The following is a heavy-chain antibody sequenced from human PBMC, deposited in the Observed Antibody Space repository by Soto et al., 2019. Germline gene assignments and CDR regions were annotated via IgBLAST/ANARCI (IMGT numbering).Heavy chain of an antibody. Sequence: PGGSLRLSCAASGLIFSDYHMDWVRQAPGKGLEWFGRIRRKANSYTTEYAASVKGRFTISRDDSKNSLYLQMNSLKSEDTAVYYCAMLGGWSGGSSGMDVWGQGTTVTVSS. CDR2: IRRKANSYTT. CDR1: GLIFSDYH. J-gene: IGHJ6*02. D-gene: IGHD6-19*01. CDR3: AMLGGWSGGSSGMDV. V-gene: IGHV3-72*01.